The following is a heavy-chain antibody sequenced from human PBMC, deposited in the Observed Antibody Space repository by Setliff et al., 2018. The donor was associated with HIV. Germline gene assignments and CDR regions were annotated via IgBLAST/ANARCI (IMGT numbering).Heavy chain of an antibody. J-gene: IGHJ6*02. D-gene: IGHD3-10*01. Sequence: PGGSLRLSCAASGFTFSRFWMHWVRQVPGKGLMWVSRINTDGTYIHYADSVKGRFTIFRDNAKNILYLQMNSLRPDDTAAYYCTRDSYDDSYYYGMDVWGQGTTVTVSS. CDR2: INTDGTYI. CDR1: GFTFSRFW. V-gene: IGHV3-74*01. CDR3: TRDSYDDSYYYGMDV.